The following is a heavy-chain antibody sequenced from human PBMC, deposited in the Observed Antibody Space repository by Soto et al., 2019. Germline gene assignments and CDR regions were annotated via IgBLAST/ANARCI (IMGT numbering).Heavy chain of an antibody. CDR1: GGTFSSYA. CDR3: AREEYSSSSYYYYYYGMDV. Sequence: QVQLVQSGAEVKKPGSSVKVSCKASGGTFSSYAISWVRQAPGQGLEWMGGIIPIFGTANYAQKFQGRVKITADESTSTAYMELSSLRSEDTAVYYCAREEYSSSSYYYYYYGMDVWGQGTTVTVSS. D-gene: IGHD6-6*01. CDR2: IIPIFGTA. V-gene: IGHV1-69*01. J-gene: IGHJ6*02.